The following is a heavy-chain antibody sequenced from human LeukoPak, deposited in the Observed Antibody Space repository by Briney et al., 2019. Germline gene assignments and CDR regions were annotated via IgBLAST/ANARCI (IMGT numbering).Heavy chain of an antibody. CDR3: ARHLHSGYSSSTLDY. J-gene: IGHJ4*02. CDR1: GYSFTSYW. CDR2: IYPGDSDT. D-gene: IGHD6-13*01. Sequence: GESLKISCKGSGYSFTSYWIGWVRQMPGKGLEWMGIIYPGDSDTRYSPSFQGQVTISADKSISTAYLQWSSLKASDTAMYYCARHLHSGYSSSTLDYWGQGTLVTVSS. V-gene: IGHV5-51*01.